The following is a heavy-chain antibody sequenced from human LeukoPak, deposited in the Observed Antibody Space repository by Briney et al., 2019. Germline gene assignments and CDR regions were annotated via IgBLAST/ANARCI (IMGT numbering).Heavy chain of an antibody. V-gene: IGHV3-53*01. J-gene: IGHJ4*02. CDR2: MYAGGGT. CDR3: ARESGYSFNF. CDR1: GFTVSNSY. Sequence: GGSLRLSCAASGFTVSNSYMSWVRQAPGKGLEWVSMMYAGGGTFYAGSVKGRFTMSRDNSKNTLYLQMDSLRAEDTAVYYCARESGYSFNFWGQGTLVTVSS. D-gene: IGHD5-12*01.